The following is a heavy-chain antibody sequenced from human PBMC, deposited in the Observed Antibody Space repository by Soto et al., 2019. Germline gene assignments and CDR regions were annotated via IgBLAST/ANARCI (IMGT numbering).Heavy chain of an antibody. D-gene: IGHD2-2*01. Sequence: QVQLVQSGAEVKKPGSSVKVCCKASGGTFSSYAISWVRQAPGQGLEWMGGIIPISGTANYAQKFQGRVTITADESTRTAYMELSSLRSEDTAVYYCARSQGSSTSLEIYYYYYYGMDVWGQGTTVTVSS. J-gene: IGHJ6*02. V-gene: IGHV1-69*01. CDR3: ARSQGSSTSLEIYYYYYYGMDV. CDR2: IIPISGTA. CDR1: GGTFSSYA.